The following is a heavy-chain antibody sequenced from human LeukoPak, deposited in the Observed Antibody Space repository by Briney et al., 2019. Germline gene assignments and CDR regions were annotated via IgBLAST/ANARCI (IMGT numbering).Heavy chain of an antibody. CDR3: ATRSSYFDY. Sequence: GGSLRLSCAASGFTFSNYAMSWVRQAPGKGLEWVSAISGSGGSTYYADSVKGRFTIFRDNSKNTLYLQMNSLRAEDTAVYYCATRSSYFDYWGQGTLATVSS. CDR1: GFTFSNYA. V-gene: IGHV3-23*01. J-gene: IGHJ4*02. CDR2: ISGSGGST.